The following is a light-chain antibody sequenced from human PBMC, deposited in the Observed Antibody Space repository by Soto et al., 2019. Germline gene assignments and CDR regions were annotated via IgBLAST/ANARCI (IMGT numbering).Light chain of an antibody. Sequence: QSVLTQPASVSGSPGQSITISCTGTSSDVGGYNYVSWYQQHPGKAPKLMIYEVSNRPSGVSNRFSGSKSGNTASLTISGLQAEDEADYSCSSYTSTRVFGTGTKVT. V-gene: IGLV2-14*01. J-gene: IGLJ1*01. CDR1: SSDVGGYNY. CDR3: SSYTSTRV. CDR2: EVS.